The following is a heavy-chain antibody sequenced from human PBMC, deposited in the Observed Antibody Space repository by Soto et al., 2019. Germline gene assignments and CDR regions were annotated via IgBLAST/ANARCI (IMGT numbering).Heavy chain of an antibody. J-gene: IGHJ3*02. V-gene: IGHV3-66*01. CDR1: GFTVSSNY. CDR3: ARDHRADAFDI. CDR2: IYSGGST. Sequence: GSLRLSCAASGFTVSSNYMSWVRQAPGKGLEWVSVIYSGGSTYHADSVKGRFTISRDNSKNTLYLQMNSLRAEDTAVYYCARDHRADAFDIWGQGTMVTVSS.